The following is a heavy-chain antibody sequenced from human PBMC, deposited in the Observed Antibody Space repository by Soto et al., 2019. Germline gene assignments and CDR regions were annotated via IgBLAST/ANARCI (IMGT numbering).Heavy chain of an antibody. CDR3: ARESVFGVVTLWGGYYGMDV. V-gene: IGHV1-3*01. CDR1: GYTFTSYA. J-gene: IGHJ6*02. D-gene: IGHD3-3*01. Sequence: QVQLVQSGAEVKKPGASVKVSCKASGYTFTSYAMHWVRQAPGQRLEWMGWINAGNGNTKYSQKFQGRVTITRDTSASTAYMELRSLRSEDTAVYYCARESVFGVVTLWGGYYGMDVWGQGTTVTVSS. CDR2: INAGNGNT.